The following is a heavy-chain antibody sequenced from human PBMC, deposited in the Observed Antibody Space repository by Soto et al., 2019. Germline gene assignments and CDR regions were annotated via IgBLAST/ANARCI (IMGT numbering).Heavy chain of an antibody. CDR3: ARTTMIVVVKPQYYFDY. V-gene: IGHV4-59*01. Sequence: SETLSLTCTVSGGSISSYYWCWIRQPPGKGLEWIGYIYYSGSTNYNPSLKSRVTISVDTSKNQFYLKLSSVTAADTAVYYCARTTMIVVVKPQYYFDYWGQGTLVTVSS. CDR1: GGSISSYY. D-gene: IGHD3-22*01. J-gene: IGHJ4*02. CDR2: IYYSGST.